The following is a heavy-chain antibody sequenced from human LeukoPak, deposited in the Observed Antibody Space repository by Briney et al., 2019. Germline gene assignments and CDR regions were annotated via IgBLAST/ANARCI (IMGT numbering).Heavy chain of an antibody. V-gene: IGHV3-9*01. J-gene: IGHJ4*02. CDR1: GFTFDDYA. D-gene: IGHD4-11*01. Sequence: PGGSLRLSCAASGFTFDDYAMHWVRQAPGKGLEWVSGISWNSGSIGYADSVKGRFTISRDNAKNSLYLQVSSLRAEDTAVYYCTTSDINYRPFDNWGQGTLVTVSS. CDR2: ISWNSGSI. CDR3: TTSDINYRPFDN.